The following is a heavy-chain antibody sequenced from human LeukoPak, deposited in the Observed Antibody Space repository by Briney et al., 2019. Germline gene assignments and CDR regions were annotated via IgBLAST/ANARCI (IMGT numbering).Heavy chain of an antibody. D-gene: IGHD2-15*01. V-gene: IGHV1-69*05. Sequence: SVKVSCKASGRTFSSYAISWVRQAPGQGLEWMGRIIPIFGAANYAQKFQGSVTITTDESTSTAYMELSSLRSEDTAVYYCARGGGAAPDAFDIWGQGTMVTVSS. CDR3: ARGGGAAPDAFDI. CDR2: IIPIFGAA. J-gene: IGHJ3*02. CDR1: GRTFSSYA.